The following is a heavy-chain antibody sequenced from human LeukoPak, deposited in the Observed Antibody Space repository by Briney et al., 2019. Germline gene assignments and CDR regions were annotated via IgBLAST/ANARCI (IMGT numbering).Heavy chain of an antibody. V-gene: IGHV3-9*01. CDR3: ARVLRYCSGGNCYSGGLGYMDV. J-gene: IGHJ6*03. D-gene: IGHD2-15*01. Sequence: GGSLRLSCAASGFTFDDYAMHWVRQAPGKVLEWVSGISWNSGSIGYADSVKGRFTISRDNAKNSLFLQMNSLRAEDTAVYCCARVLRYCSGGNCYSGGLGYMDVWGKGTTVIISS. CDR2: ISWNSGSI. CDR1: GFTFDDYA.